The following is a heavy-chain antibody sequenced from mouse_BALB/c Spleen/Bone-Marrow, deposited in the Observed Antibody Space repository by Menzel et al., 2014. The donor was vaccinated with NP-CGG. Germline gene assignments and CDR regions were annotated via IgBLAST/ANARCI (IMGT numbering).Heavy chain of an antibody. CDR1: GYTFTSYN. Sequence: QVQLQQSGAELVKPGASVKMSCKASGYTFTSYNMHWVKQTPGQGLEWIGAIYPGNGDTSYNQKFKGKATLTEDKSSSTAYMQLSSLTSEDSAVYYCASPPDYWGQGTTLTVSS. J-gene: IGHJ2*01. V-gene: IGHV1-12*01. CDR2: IYPGNGDT. CDR3: ASPPDY.